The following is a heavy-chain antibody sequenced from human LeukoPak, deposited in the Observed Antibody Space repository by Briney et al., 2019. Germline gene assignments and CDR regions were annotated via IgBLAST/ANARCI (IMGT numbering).Heavy chain of an antibody. CDR3: ARAAFSSDFWSGSYYFDY. CDR1: GFTFSSYA. Sequence: GGSLRLSCAASGFTFSSYAMSWVRQAPGKGLEWVANIKQDGSEKYYVDSVKGRFTISRDNAKNSLYLQMNSLRAEDTAVYYCARAAFSSDFWSGSYYFDYWGQGTLVTVSS. V-gene: IGHV3-7*01. D-gene: IGHD3-3*01. J-gene: IGHJ4*02. CDR2: IKQDGSEK.